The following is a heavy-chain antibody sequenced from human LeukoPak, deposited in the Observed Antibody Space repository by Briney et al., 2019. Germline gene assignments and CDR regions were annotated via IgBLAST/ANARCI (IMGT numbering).Heavy chain of an antibody. CDR1: GYSISSGYY. V-gene: IGHV4-61*01. CDR3: ARGPVGGTTYNDGDAFDI. Sequence: PSETLSLTCTVSGYSISSGYYWSWIRQPPGKGLEWIGYMYYSGSTNYNPSLKSRVTISVDTSKNQFSLKLSSVTAADTAVYYCARGPVGGTTYNDGDAFDIWGQGTMVTVSS. J-gene: IGHJ3*02. CDR2: MYYSGST. D-gene: IGHD1-7*01.